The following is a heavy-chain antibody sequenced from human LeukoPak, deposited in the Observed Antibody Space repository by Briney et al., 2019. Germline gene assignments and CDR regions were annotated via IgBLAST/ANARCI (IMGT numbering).Heavy chain of an antibody. D-gene: IGHD1-26*01. Sequence: SLKVSCKASGGTFSSYAISWVRQAPGHGLEWMGGIIPIFGTANYAQKFQGRVTITTDESTSTAYMELSSLRSEDTAVYYCASVAGSYERGYFDYWGQGTLASVSS. V-gene: IGHV1-69*05. CDR1: GGTFSSYA. CDR3: ASVAGSYERGYFDY. CDR2: IIPIFGTA. J-gene: IGHJ4*02.